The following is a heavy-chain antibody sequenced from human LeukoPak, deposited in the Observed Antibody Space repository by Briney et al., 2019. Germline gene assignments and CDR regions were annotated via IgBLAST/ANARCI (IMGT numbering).Heavy chain of an antibody. D-gene: IGHD3-10*01. V-gene: IGHV3-21*01. CDR1: EFTFSSYS. Sequence: PGGSLRLSCAASEFTFSSYSMNWVRQAPGKGLEWVSSISSSSSYIYYADSVKGRFTISRDNAKNSLYLQMNSLRAEDTAVYYCAREGYYGSGSYYPNWFDPWGQGTLVTVSS. J-gene: IGHJ5*02. CDR2: ISSSSSYI. CDR3: AREGYYGSGSYYPNWFDP.